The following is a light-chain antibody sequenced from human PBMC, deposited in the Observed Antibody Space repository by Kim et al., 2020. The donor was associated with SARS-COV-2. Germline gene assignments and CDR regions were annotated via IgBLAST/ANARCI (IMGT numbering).Light chain of an antibody. V-gene: IGKV2-30*02. CDR1: QSLVHSDGNTY. CDR3: MQALQTRT. J-gene: IGKJ5*01. CDR2: KVS. Sequence: DVVMTQSPLSLPVTLGQPASISCRSSQSLVHSDGNTYLNWFRQRPGQSPRRLIYKVSKRDSGVPDRFSGSGSGTDFTLKISRVEAEDVGVYYCMQALQTRTFGQGTRLEIK.